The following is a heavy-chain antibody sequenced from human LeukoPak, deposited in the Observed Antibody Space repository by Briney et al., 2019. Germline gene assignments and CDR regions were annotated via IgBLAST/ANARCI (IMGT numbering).Heavy chain of an antibody. CDR1: GGSFSGYY. Sequence: SETLSLTCAVYGGSFSGYYWSWIRQPPGKGLEWIGEINHSGSTNYNPSLKSRVTISVDTSKNQFSLKLSSVTAADTAVYYCARAGEMATTDYWGQGTLVTVSS. D-gene: IGHD5-24*01. CDR2: INHSGST. CDR3: ARAGEMATTDY. J-gene: IGHJ4*02. V-gene: IGHV4-34*01.